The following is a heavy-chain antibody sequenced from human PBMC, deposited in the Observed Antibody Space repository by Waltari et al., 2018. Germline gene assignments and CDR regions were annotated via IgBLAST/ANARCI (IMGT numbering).Heavy chain of an antibody. D-gene: IGHD3-3*02. CDR1: GYTLSDYY. V-gene: IGHV1-69-2*01. CDR3: ATGLGDSISASRPFEI. Sequence: EVRLLQSGAEVKKPGTTFKISCRLSGYTLSDYYIHWIQQAPGKGLQWMGLFEPDDDQTIHAESLQGRIAMTADSSRKTVYMEFTSLTSDDSAVYYCATGLGDSISASRPFEIWGQGTVITVSS. J-gene: IGHJ3*02. CDR2: FEPDDDQT.